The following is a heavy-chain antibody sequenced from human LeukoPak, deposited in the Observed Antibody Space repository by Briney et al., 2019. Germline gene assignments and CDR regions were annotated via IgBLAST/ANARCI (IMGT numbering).Heavy chain of an antibody. CDR3: ARGNLWFGELVY. V-gene: IGHV3-21*01. CDR2: IISIPSYI. D-gene: IGHD3-10*01. Sequence: PGGSLRLSCAASGFSFSRYNMNCVRQAPGKGLEWVSAIISIPSYIYYADSVKCRFTISRDDAKNSLYLQMNSLRAEDTAVYYCARGNLWFGELVYWGQGTLVTVSS. CDR1: GFSFSRYN. J-gene: IGHJ4*02.